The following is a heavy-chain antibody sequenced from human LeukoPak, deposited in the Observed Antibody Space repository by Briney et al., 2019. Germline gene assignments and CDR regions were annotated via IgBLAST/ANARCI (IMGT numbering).Heavy chain of an antibody. Sequence: GGSLRLSCAASGFTFSSYAMSWVRQAPGKGLEWVSAISGSGGTTYYADSVKGRFTISRDNSKNTLYLQMNSLRAEDTAVYYCARKINYDSSGSDWFDPWGQGTLVTVSS. CDR3: ARKINYDSSGSDWFDP. CDR1: GFTFSSYA. D-gene: IGHD3-22*01. V-gene: IGHV3-23*01. J-gene: IGHJ5*02. CDR2: ISGSGGTT.